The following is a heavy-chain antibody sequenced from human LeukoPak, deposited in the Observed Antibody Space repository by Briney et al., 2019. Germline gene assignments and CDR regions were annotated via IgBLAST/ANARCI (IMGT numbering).Heavy chain of an antibody. Sequence: SQTLSLTCTVSGGSISSDNYYWSWIRQPAGKGLEWIGRIYTSGSSNYNPSLKSRLTISVDTSKNQFSLKLSSVTAADTAVYYCASGYCGGACQLGGVDMWGQGTMVTVSS. CDR1: GGSISSDNYY. V-gene: IGHV4-61*02. CDR3: ASGYCGGACQLGGVDM. D-gene: IGHD2-21*02. CDR2: IYTSGSS. J-gene: IGHJ3*02.